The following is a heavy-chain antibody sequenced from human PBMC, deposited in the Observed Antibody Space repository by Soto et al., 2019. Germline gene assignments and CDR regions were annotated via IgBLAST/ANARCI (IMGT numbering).Heavy chain of an antibody. Sequence: WETLSLTCTVSGDSINKYYWTWIRQPPGKGLEWIGYIYDSGSTSYNPSLKSRLTISVDTSKNQFSLKLKSVTAADTAVYYCARGTKYYYQGMDVWGQGTTVTVSS. J-gene: IGHJ6*02. V-gene: IGHV4-59*01. CDR2: IYDSGST. CDR3: ARGTKYYYQGMDV. CDR1: GDSINKYY.